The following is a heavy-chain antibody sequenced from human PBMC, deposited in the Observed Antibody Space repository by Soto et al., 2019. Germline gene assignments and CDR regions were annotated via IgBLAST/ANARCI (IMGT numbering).Heavy chain of an antibody. Sequence: SETLSLTCTVSGGSISSYYWSWIRQPPGRGLEWIGYIYYSGSTNYNPSLKSRVTISVDTSKNQFSLKLSSVTAADTAVYYCARHPSRRYYDSSGYYYPLVYGMDVWGQGTTVT. D-gene: IGHD3-22*01. J-gene: IGHJ6*02. CDR2: IYYSGST. CDR1: GGSISSYY. V-gene: IGHV4-59*08. CDR3: ARHPSRRYYDSSGYYYPLVYGMDV.